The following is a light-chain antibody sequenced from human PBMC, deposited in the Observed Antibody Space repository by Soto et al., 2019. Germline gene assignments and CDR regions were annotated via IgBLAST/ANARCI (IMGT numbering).Light chain of an antibody. CDR3: SSYTSISSTPVV. CDR2: DVS. J-gene: IGLJ2*01. CDR1: SSNVGGSNS. Sequence: QSALTQPASVSGSPGQSITISCTGTSSNVGGSNSVSWYQQHPGKAPKLMIYDVSNWPSGVSNRFSGSKSGNTASLTISGLQADDEADYYCSSYTSISSTPVVFGGGTKVTVL. V-gene: IGLV2-14*01.